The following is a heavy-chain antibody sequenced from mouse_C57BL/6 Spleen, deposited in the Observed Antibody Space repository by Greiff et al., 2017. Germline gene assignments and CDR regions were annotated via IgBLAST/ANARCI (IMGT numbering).Heavy chain of an antibody. CDR1: GFSLTSYG. J-gene: IGHJ2*01. V-gene: IGHV2-2*01. CDR2: IWSGGST. D-gene: IGHD2-3*01. Sequence: QVHVKQSGPGLVPPSQSLSITCTVSGFSLTSYGVHWVRQSPGTGLAWLGVIWSGGSTEYNAAFISRLSISKENSKSQVFFKMNSLQADDTAIYYCARFYDGYFDYWGQGTTLTVSS. CDR3: ARFYDGYFDY.